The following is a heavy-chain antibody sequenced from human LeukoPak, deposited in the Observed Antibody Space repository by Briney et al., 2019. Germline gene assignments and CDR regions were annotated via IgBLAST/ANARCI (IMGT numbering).Heavy chain of an antibody. V-gene: IGHV3-53*01. CDR1: GFTVSSNY. CDR2: IYSGGTT. D-gene: IGHD4-23*01. J-gene: IGHJ4*02. CDR3: ARWSGTAVSFDY. Sequence: GGSLRLSCAASGFTVSSNYMSWVRQAPGKGLEWVSVIYSGGTTYYADSVKGRFTISRDNSKNTLYLQMNSLRAEDTAVYYCARWSGTAVSFDYWGQGTLVTVSS.